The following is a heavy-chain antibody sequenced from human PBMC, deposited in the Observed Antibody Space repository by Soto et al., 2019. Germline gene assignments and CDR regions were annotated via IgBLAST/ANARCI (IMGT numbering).Heavy chain of an antibody. CDR2: ISWDSSTI. Sequence: EVQLVESGGGLVQPGRSLRLSCAASGFTFDNCGMHWVRQAPGKGLEWVAGISWDSSTIGYADSVKGRFIISRDDAKNSLYLQMDSLRGEDTALYYCVQGRYPTMATPLDPWGQGTQVIVSS. V-gene: IGHV3-9*01. D-gene: IGHD2-15*01. CDR3: VQGRYPTMATPLDP. CDR1: GFTFDNCG. J-gene: IGHJ5*02.